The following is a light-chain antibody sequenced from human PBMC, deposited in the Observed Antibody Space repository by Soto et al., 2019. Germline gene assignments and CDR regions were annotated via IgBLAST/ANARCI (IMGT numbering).Light chain of an antibody. Sequence: QTVVTQEPSLSVSPGGTVTLTCGLSSGSVSTSHYPSWHQQTPGQAPRTLIYSTDTRSSGVPDRFSGSIRGNKAALTITGAEADDECDYYCVLYMGRGISVFGGGTKLTVL. CDR2: STD. J-gene: IGLJ3*02. V-gene: IGLV8-61*01. CDR1: SGSVSTSHY. CDR3: VLYMGRGISV.